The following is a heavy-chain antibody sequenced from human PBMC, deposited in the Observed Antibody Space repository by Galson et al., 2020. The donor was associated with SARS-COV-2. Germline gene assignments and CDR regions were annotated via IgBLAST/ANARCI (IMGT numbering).Heavy chain of an antibody. CDR3: AKDIGDGYNEPSLTSYYFDY. V-gene: IGHV3-9*01. J-gene: IGHJ4*02. CDR2: ISWNSGSI. Sequence: GGSLRLSCAASGFTFDDYAMHWVRQAPGKGLEWVSGISWNSGSIGYADSVKGRFTISRDNAKNSLYLQMNSLRAEDTALYYCAKDIGDGYNEPSLTSYYFDYWGQGTLVTVSS. D-gene: IGHD5-12*01. CDR1: GFTFDDYA.